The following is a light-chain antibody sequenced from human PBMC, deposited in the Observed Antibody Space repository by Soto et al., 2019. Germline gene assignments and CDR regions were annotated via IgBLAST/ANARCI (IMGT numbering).Light chain of an antibody. J-gene: IGKJ1*01. CDR3: QQYMSSVT. CDR1: QSVDSTF. CDR2: GAS. Sequence: EVVLTQSPGSLSLSPGQRATLSCRASQSVDSTFFAWYQKKPGQAPRLLIYGASKRATGIPDRFSGSGSGKDFTLILSRLEPEDFEVYYCQQYMSSVTFGQGTKVEIK. V-gene: IGKV3-20*01.